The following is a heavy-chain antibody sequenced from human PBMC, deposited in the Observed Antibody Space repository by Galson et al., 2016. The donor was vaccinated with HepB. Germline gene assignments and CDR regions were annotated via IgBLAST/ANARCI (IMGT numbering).Heavy chain of an antibody. CDR1: GDSISSSSHY. CDR3: ARRGSKEKGYFDL. D-gene: IGHD6-13*01. CDR2: IYYRGTT. V-gene: IGHV4-39*01. J-gene: IGHJ2*01. Sequence: ETLSLTCTVSGDSISSSSHYWAWIRQPPGKGLEWIGNIYYRGTTYYTPSLTSRVTISVYTSKNQFYLNMSSVTAADTAVYYCARRGSKEKGYFDLWGRGTLVTVSS.